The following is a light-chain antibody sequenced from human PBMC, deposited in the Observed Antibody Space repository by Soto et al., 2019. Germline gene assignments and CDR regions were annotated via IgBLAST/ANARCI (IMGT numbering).Light chain of an antibody. CDR2: AAS. Sequence: DIQMTQSASSLSASVGDRITITCLASQSISSNLNWHQQKLGKDPKVLIYAASSLQSGVPSRFSGSESGKVSTPTISSLQHEDFETYNCQHRYRIPYTIGRGPSWKSN. J-gene: IGKJ2*01. V-gene: IGKV1-39*01. CDR1: QSISSN. CDR3: QHRYRIPYT.